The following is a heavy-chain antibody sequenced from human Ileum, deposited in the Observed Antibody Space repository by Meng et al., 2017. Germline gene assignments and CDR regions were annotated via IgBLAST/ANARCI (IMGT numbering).Heavy chain of an antibody. Sequence: GGSLRLSCAASGFGLSSAWMSWVRQAPGKGLEWIGRIKSKTEGGTTDYAAPVKGRCIVSRDDSKNTLYLQMNSLKTEDTAVYYCAILATGAFDMWGRGTMVTVSS. CDR1: GFGLSSAW. V-gene: IGHV3-15*01. CDR2: IKSKTEGGTT. CDR3: AILATGAFDM. J-gene: IGHJ3*02. D-gene: IGHD3-9*01.